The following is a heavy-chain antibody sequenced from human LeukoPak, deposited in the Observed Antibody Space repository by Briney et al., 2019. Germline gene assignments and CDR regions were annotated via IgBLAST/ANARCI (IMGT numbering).Heavy chain of an antibody. Sequence: GESLKISCKGSGYSFTSYWIGWVRQMPGKGLEWMGIIYPGDSDTRYSPSFQGQVTISADKSISTAYLQWSSLKASDTAMYYCARQGYDILTGYSSSSWFDPWGQGTLVTVSS. CDR1: GYSFTSYW. D-gene: IGHD3-9*01. CDR2: IYPGDSDT. V-gene: IGHV5-51*01. J-gene: IGHJ5*02. CDR3: ARQGYDILTGYSSSSWFDP.